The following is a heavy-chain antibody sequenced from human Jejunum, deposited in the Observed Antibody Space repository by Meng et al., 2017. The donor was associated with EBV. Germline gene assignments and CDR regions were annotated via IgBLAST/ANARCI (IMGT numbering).Heavy chain of an antibody. V-gene: IGHV2-5*01. Sequence: QITLKESGPTLVKPTQTRTLTCTFSGFSLTTSGVGVAWIRQPPGKALEWLGYIYWNDDKQYSPSLKSRLTIIKDTSKNQVVLTMTNMDPVDTATYYCARRLNLDYRSGTYNCLDPWGQGTLVTVSS. D-gene: IGHD3-10*01. CDR3: ARRLNLDYRSGTYNCLDP. CDR1: GFSLTTSGVG. J-gene: IGHJ5*02. CDR2: IYWNDDK.